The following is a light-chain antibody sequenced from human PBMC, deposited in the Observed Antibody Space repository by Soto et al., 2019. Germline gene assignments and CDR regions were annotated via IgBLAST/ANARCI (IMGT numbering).Light chain of an antibody. Sequence: IHLTQSPSSLSASVGDRVTITCRASQGISSYLAWYQQKPGKAPKLLIYAASTLQSGVPSRFSGSGSGTDFTLTIISLQPEDFATYYCQHLNSYPLTFAGGTKV. CDR2: AAS. CDR1: QGISSY. J-gene: IGKJ4*01. V-gene: IGKV1-9*01. CDR3: QHLNSYPLT.